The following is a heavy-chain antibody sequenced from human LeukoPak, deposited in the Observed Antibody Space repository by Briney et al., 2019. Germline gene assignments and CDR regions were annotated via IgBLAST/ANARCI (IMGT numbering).Heavy chain of an antibody. CDR3: ARHPVVPAAMNY. CDR2: IYHSGST. Sequence: SETLSLTCAVSGYSLSSGYYWGWIRQPPGKGLEWIGSIYHSGSTYYNPSLKSRVTISVDTSKNQFSLKLSSVTAADTAVYYCARHPVVPAAMNYWGQGTLVTVSS. CDR1: GYSLSSGYY. V-gene: IGHV4-38-2*01. J-gene: IGHJ4*02. D-gene: IGHD2-2*01.